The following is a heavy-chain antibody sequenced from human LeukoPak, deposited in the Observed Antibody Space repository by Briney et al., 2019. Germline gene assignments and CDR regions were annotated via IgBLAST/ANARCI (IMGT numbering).Heavy chain of an antibody. J-gene: IGHJ6*03. D-gene: IGHD6-19*01. CDR3: ARRFYSSGWYSHYYYYYMDV. V-gene: IGHV1-2*02. CDR1: GYTFTGYY. CDR2: INPNSGGT. Sequence: GASVKVSCKASGYTFTGYYMHWVRQAPGQGLEWMGWINPNSGGTNYAQKFQGRVTMTRDTSISTAYMELSRLRSDDTAVYYCARRFYSSGWYSHYYYYYMDVWGKGTTVTVSS.